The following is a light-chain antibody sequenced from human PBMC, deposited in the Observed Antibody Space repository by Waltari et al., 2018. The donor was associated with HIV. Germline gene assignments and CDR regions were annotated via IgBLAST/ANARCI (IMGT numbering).Light chain of an antibody. CDR1: QGICSA. V-gene: IGKV1-13*02. CDR2: DGS. J-gene: IGKJ4*01. Sequence: AIQLTQSPSSLSASVGDRVTITCRASQGICSALAWYQLKAGKAPKLLIYDGSSLESGVPSRFSGNGSGTDFTRIISSLQPEDFATYYCQQFKSYPHTFGGGTKVEIK. CDR3: QQFKSYPHT.